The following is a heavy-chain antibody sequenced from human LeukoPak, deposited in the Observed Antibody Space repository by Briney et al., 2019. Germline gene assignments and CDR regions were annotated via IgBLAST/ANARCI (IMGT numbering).Heavy chain of an antibody. D-gene: IGHD3-10*01. CDR2: IYPGDSLDDSDT. J-gene: IGHJ4*02. V-gene: IGHV5-51*01. CDR1: GYSLTRYW. CDR3: ISGISGSYYDY. Sequence: KAGESLRISCKGFGYSLTRYWIGWVRQMPGEGLEWMGIIYPGDSLDDSDTRYSPSFQGQVTISADKSISTAYLQWSSLKASDTAIYYCISGISGSYYDYWGQGTLVTVSS.